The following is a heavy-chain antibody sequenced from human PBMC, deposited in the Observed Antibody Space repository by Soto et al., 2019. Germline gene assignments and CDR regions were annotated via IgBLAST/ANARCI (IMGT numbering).Heavy chain of an antibody. D-gene: IGHD6-19*01. CDR2: ISFDGDRT. CDR1: GFTFSNYG. J-gene: IGHJ4*02. V-gene: IGHV3-30*18. CDR3: AKDRAHTAVAGTFDY. Sequence: QVQLVESGGGVVQPGRSLRLSCAASGFTFSNYGMHWVRQAPGKGLEWVAVISFDGDRTYYADSVKGRFTISRDNSRDTLYIQTNRLRPEDTGIYYCAKDRAHTAVAGTFDYWGQGTLVTVSS.